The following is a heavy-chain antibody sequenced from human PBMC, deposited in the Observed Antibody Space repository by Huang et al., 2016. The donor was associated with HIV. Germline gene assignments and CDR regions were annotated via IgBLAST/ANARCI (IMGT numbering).Heavy chain of an antibody. D-gene: IGHD2-21*02. V-gene: IGHV1-69*13. Sequence: QVQLVQSGAEVKKPGSSVKVSCRASGGTFSTNAISWVRQAPGQGLEWVGWIIPLFGTTNYAEKFQDRVTITADESTSTAYMELSSLRSEDTAVYYCARQPYCGGDCAHYYYYYMDVWGEGTTVTVSS. J-gene: IGHJ6*03. CDR2: IIPLFGTT. CDR1: GGTFSTNA. CDR3: ARQPYCGGDCAHYYYYYMDV.